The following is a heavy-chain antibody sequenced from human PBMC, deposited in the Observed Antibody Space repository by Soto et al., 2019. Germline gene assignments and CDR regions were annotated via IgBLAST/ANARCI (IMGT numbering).Heavy chain of an antibody. CDR3: FTLEPGFDY. D-gene: IGHD1-1*01. CDR1: GFTFSSYA. CDR2: ISYDGSNK. V-gene: IGHV3-30-3*01. Sequence: GGSLRLSCAASGFTFSSYAMHWVRQAPGKGLEWVAVISYDGSNKYYADSVKGRFTISRDNSKNTLYLQMNSLRAEDTAVYYRFTLEPGFDYWGQGTLVTVSS. J-gene: IGHJ4*02.